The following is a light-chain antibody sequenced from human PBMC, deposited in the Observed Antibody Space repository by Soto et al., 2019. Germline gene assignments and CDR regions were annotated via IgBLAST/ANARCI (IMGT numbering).Light chain of an antibody. V-gene: IGKV1-5*01. CDR1: QSISIW. J-gene: IGKJ1*01. CDR3: QHYNSYSEA. Sequence: TQSPSTLSASVGDRVTITCRARQSISIWLAWYQQKPGKAPKLLIYDASILESGVPSRFSGSGSGTEFTLTISSLQPDDFATYYCQHYNSYSEAFGQGTKVDIK. CDR2: DAS.